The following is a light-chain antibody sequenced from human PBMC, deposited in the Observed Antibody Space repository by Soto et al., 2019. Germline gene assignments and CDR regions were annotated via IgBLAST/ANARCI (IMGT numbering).Light chain of an antibody. CDR3: QQYTRYSWT. J-gene: IGKJ1*01. V-gene: IGKV1-5*01. CDR2: DAS. Sequence: DIKITQSPSSRSASVGDRVTITCRATQSIDSWLAWYPQKPGKAAQLLIYDASTLNSGVPSRCGASGSGADFTRIISSLQHDDVVTDCCQQYTRYSWTFGQGTQVDI. CDR1: QSIDSW.